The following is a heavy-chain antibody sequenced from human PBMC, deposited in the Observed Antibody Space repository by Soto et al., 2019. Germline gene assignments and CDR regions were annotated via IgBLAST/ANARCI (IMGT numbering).Heavy chain of an antibody. Sequence: QVQLVESGGGVVQPGRSLRLSCAASGFTFSSYAMHWVRQAPGKGLEGVAVISYDGSNKYYADSVKGRFTISRDNSKNTLYLQMNSLRAEDTALYYCARDDYRINRSYWFSMDVWGQGTTVTVSS. V-gene: IGHV3-30-3*01. CDR2: ISYDGSNK. J-gene: IGHJ6*02. CDR3: ARDDYRINRSYWFSMDV. D-gene: IGHD1-26*01. CDR1: GFTFSSYA.